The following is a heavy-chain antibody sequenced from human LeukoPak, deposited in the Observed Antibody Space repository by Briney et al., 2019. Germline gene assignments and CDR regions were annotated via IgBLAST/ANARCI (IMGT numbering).Heavy chain of an antibody. V-gene: IGHV4-39*01. Sequence: PQETLSVTCTVSGGSISSTNYYWGWIRQPPGRGLEWIGSVYYSGGTYSNPSLQSRVTVSVDTSKTQFSLKLTSVTAADTAVYYCARLYHDSRGYYWFDPWGQGTLGSASS. D-gene: IGHD3-22*01. CDR1: GGSISSTNYY. J-gene: IGHJ5*02. CDR2: VYYSGGT. CDR3: ARLYHDSRGYYWFDP.